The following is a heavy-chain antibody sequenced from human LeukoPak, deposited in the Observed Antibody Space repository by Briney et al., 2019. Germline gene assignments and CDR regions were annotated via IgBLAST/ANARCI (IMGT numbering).Heavy chain of an antibody. D-gene: IGHD3-10*01. CDR3: ARNFSRGVINVAFDI. CDR1: GYTFTSYG. CDR2: ISAYNGNT. V-gene: IGHV1-18*01. J-gene: IGHJ3*02. Sequence: GASVKVSCKASGYTFTSYGISWVRQAPGQGLEWMGWISAYNGNTNYAQKLQGRVTMTTDTSTSTAYMELRSLRSDDTAVYHCARNFSRGVINVAFDIWGQGTMVTVSS.